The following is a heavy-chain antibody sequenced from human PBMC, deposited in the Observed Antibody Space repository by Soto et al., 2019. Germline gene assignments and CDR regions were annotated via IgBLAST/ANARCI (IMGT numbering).Heavy chain of an antibody. CDR1: GFIFRDYT. D-gene: IGHD3-10*01. J-gene: IGHJ5*02. Sequence: QVQVVQSGAEVKEPGASVKVSCKTSGFIFRDYTIQWVRQAPGQRLEWMGWINGGNGNTKYSQKFQDRVTFTRDTSASTSYMELTSLRSEDTAIYYCAKDQGTGSPAGWLDPWGQGTPVTVSS. V-gene: IGHV1-3*01. CDR3: AKDQGTGSPAGWLDP. CDR2: INGGNGNT.